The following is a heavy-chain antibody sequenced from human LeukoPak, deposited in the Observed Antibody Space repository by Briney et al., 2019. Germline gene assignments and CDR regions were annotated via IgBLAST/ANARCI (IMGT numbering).Heavy chain of an antibody. CDR1: GYTLTELS. V-gene: IGHV1-24*01. CDR3: TTDLDY. J-gene: IGHJ4*02. CDR2: FDPEDGET. Sequence: ASVNVSRKASGYTLTELSIHWVRQAPGKGLEWMGGFDPEDGETIYAQKFRGRLTMTEDTSTDTAYMELSSLRSDDTAVYYCTTDLDYWGQGSLVTVSS.